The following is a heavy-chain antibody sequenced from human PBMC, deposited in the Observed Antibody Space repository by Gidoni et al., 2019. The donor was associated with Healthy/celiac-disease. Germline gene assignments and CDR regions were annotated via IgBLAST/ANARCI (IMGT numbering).Heavy chain of an antibody. D-gene: IGHD4-17*01. CDR1: GFTFSSYS. Sequence: EVQLVESGGGLVKAGGALRLSCAASGFTFSSYSMNWVRQAPGKGLEWVSSLSSSSSYIYYADSVKGRFTISRDNAKNSLYLQMNSLRAEDTAVYYCARDRYYGDYADYWGQGTLVTVS. CDR2: LSSSSSYI. CDR3: ARDRYYGDYADY. V-gene: IGHV3-21*01. J-gene: IGHJ4*02.